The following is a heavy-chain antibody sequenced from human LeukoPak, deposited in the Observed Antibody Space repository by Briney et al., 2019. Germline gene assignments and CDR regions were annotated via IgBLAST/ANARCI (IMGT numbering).Heavy chain of an antibody. J-gene: IGHJ4*02. D-gene: IGHD3-22*01. CDR1: GFTFSSYA. Sequence: GGSLRLSCAASGFTFSSYALSWVRQAPGKGLEWVSATSGSGGSTYYADSVKGRFTISRDNSKNTLYLQMNNLRAEDTAVYYCAKAPGGYHYYDSSEFDYWGQGTLVTVSS. CDR3: AKAPGGYHYYDSSEFDY. V-gene: IGHV3-23*01. CDR2: TSGSGGST.